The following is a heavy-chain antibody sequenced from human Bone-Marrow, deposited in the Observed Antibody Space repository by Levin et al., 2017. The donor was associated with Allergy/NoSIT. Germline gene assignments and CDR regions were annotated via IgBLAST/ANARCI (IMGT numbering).Heavy chain of an antibody. V-gene: IGHV3-30*18. Sequence: PGGSLRLSCAASGFTFSSFGMHWVRQPPGKGLEWVAFISYDGSNKNYPDSVKGRFTISRDNSKNTLYLQINSLRADDTAVYYCAKAEFQSSTWYYFDYWGQGTLVTVSS. CDR2: ISYDGSNK. J-gene: IGHJ4*02. CDR1: GFTFSSFG. D-gene: IGHD6-13*01. CDR3: AKAEFQSSTWYYFDY.